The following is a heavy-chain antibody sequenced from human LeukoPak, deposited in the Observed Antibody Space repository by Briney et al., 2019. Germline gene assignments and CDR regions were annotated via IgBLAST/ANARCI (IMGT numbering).Heavy chain of an antibody. J-gene: IGHJ4*02. CDR2: ISSSGSNT. CDR1: EFTYG. V-gene: IGHV3-23*01. D-gene: IGHD1-14*01. CDR3: AKDPNRSYFDY. Sequence: GGSLRLSCAASEFTYGMNWVRQAPGKGLECVSAISSSGSNTYYADSVKGRFTISRDNSKNTLYLQMNSLRAEDTAVYYCAKDPNRSYFDYWGQGTLVTVSS.